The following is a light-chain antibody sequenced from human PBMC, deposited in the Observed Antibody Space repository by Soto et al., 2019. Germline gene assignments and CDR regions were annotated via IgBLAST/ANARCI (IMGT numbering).Light chain of an antibody. CDR1: QSVRTN. CDR2: GAS. J-gene: IGKJ3*01. V-gene: IGKV3-15*01. Sequence: EIVMTQSPATLSVSPGEGATLSCRASQSVRTNLAWYQQKPGQAPRLLIYGASTRAAGIPVRFSGSGSGTEFTLTISSLQPDDFATYYCQQYNIYPFTFGPGTKVDVK. CDR3: QQYNIYPFT.